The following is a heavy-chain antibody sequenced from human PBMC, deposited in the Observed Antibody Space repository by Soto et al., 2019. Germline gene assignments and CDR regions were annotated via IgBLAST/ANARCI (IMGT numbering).Heavy chain of an antibody. CDR2: INPSGGNT. V-gene: IGHV1-46*03. J-gene: IGHJ6*03. Sequence: QVQLVQSGAEVKKPGASVTVSCKASGYTLTSYYIHWVRQAPGQGLEWMGIINPSGGNTSYAQKFQGRVTMTRDRSTSTVYMEVSGLRSEDTAVYYCARDQEPSTLYYDYYYMDVWGEGTTVTVSS. CDR1: GYTLTSYY. CDR3: ARDQEPSTLYYDYYYMDV.